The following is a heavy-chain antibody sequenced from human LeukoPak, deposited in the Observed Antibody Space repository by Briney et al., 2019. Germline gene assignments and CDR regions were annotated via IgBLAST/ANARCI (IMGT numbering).Heavy chain of an antibody. D-gene: IGHD3-3*01. J-gene: IGHJ5*02. CDR1: GGSFSGYY. CDR3: ARGLFGVVIIGYNCFDP. Sequence: SETLSLTCAVYGGSFSGYYWSWIRQPPGKGLEWIGEINHSGSTNYNPSLKSRVTISVDTSKNQFSLKLSSVTAADTAVYYCARGLFGVVIIGYNCFDPWGQGTLVTVTS. CDR2: INHSGST. V-gene: IGHV4-34*01.